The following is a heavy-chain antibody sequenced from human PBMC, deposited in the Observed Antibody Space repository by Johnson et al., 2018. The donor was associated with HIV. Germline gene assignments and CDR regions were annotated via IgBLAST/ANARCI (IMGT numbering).Heavy chain of an antibody. CDR2: IRYDGSNK. Sequence: QMLLVESGGGVVQPGGSLRLSCAASGFTFSSYGMHWVRQAPGKGLEWVAFIRYDGSNKYYADSVKGRFTISRDNSKNTLYLQMNSLRAEDTAVYYCARDRRVSCEVYCSGGTCYPYVAYTDAFDIWGQGTMVTVSS. D-gene: IGHD2-15*01. V-gene: IGHV3-30*02. CDR1: GFTFSSYG. J-gene: IGHJ3*02. CDR3: ARDRRVSCEVYCSGGTCYPYVAYTDAFDI.